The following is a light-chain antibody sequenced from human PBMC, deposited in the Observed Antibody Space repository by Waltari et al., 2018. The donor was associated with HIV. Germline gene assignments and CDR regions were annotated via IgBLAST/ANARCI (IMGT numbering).Light chain of an antibody. Sequence: QSVLTQPHSTSGTPGQRVTIPCSGSSSNIGINDVSWYQQLPGTAPKLLIYRNNQRPSGVPDRFSGSKSGTSASLAISGLRSEDEADYYCAAWDDSLSGWVFGGGTKLTVL. CDR1: SSNIGIND. CDR2: RNN. V-gene: IGLV1-47*01. CDR3: AAWDDSLSGWV. J-gene: IGLJ3*02.